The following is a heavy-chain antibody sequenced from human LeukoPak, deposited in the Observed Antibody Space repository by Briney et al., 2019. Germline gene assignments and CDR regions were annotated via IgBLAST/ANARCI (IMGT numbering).Heavy chain of an antibody. V-gene: IGHV1-2*02. CDR2: INPNSGGT. Sequence: ASVKVSCKASGYTFTGYYMHWVRQAPGQGLEWMGWINPNSGGTNYAQKFQGRVTMTRDTSISTAYMELSRLRSDDTAVYYCARVDTYYYDSSGYYYRYFDYWGKGTLVTVSS. CDR1: GYTFTGYY. J-gene: IGHJ4*02. D-gene: IGHD3-22*01. CDR3: ARVDTYYYDSSGYYYRYFDY.